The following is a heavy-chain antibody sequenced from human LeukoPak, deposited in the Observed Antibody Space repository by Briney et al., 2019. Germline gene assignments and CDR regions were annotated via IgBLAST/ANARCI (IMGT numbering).Heavy chain of an antibody. Sequence: GGSLRLSCVASGFTFSSYAMSWVRQAPGKGLEWVSIISTSGDTTYYADSVKGRFTISRDNSKNTLYLQMNSLRAEDTAVYYCAKWGSYRVFDYWGQGTLVAVSS. CDR3: AKWGSYRVFDY. V-gene: IGHV3-23*01. D-gene: IGHD3-16*02. J-gene: IGHJ4*02. CDR2: ISTSGDTT. CDR1: GFTFSSYA.